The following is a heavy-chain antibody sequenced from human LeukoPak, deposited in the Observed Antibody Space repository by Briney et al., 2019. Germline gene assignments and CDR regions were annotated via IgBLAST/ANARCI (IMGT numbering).Heavy chain of an antibody. J-gene: IGHJ3*02. Sequence: GGSLRLSCAASGFTFSSYGMHWVRQAPGKGLEWVAVIWYDGSNKYYADSVKGRFTIPRDNSKNTLYLQMNSLRAEDTAVYYCAAFALNYDSSGYSDAFDIWGQGTMVTVSS. CDR1: GFTFSSYG. CDR3: AAFALNYDSSGYSDAFDI. D-gene: IGHD3-22*01. V-gene: IGHV3-33*01. CDR2: IWYDGSNK.